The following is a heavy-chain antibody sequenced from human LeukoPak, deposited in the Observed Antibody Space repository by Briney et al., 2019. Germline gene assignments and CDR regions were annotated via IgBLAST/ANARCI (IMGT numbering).Heavy chain of an antibody. D-gene: IGHD6-13*01. CDR1: GFTFSSYA. Sequence: PGRSLRLSCAASGFTFSSYAMHWVRQAPGEGLEWVAVISYDGSNKYYADSVKGRFTISRDNSKNTLYLQMNSLRAEDTAVYYCARGGYTTGFDYWGQGTLVTVSS. J-gene: IGHJ4*02. V-gene: IGHV3-30-3*01. CDR3: ARGGYTTGFDY. CDR2: ISYDGSNK.